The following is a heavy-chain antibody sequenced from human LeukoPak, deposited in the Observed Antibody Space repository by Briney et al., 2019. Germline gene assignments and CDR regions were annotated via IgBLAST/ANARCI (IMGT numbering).Heavy chain of an antibody. V-gene: IGHV3-53*01. CDR3: ATSPASSCLDD. Sequence: GGSLRLSCAASGFSVISTYMSWARQAPGKGPEWVSIVYSDGGTYYADSVKGRFTISRDNSKNTLYLEMNSLRADDTAVYYCATSPASSCLDDWGQGTLVTVSS. CDR2: VYSDGGT. CDR1: GFSVISTY. D-gene: IGHD2-2*01. J-gene: IGHJ4*02.